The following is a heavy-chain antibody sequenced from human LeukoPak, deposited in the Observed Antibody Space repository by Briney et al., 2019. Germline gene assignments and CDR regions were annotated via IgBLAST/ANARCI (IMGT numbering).Heavy chain of an antibody. CDR3: ARGRRAGITMIVAKNNWFDP. D-gene: IGHD3-22*01. Sequence: KASETLSLTCAVSGGSISSGGYSWSWIRQPPGKGLEWIGYIYHSGSTYYNPSLKSRVTISVDTSKNQFSLKLSSVTAADTAVYYCARGRRAGITMIVAKNNWFDPWGQGTLVTVSS. CDR2: IYHSGST. J-gene: IGHJ5*02. V-gene: IGHV4-30-2*01. CDR1: GGSISSGGYS.